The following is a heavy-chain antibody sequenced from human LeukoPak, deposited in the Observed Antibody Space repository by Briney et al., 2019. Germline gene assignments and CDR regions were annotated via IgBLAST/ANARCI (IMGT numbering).Heavy chain of an antibody. Sequence: GGSLRLSCAASGFTFSSYAMSWVRQAPGKGLEWVSAISGSGGSTYYADSVKGRFTISRDSSKNTLYLQMNSLRAEDTAVYYCAKDPGLRSGSYNYWGQGTLVTVSS. CDR1: GFTFSSYA. D-gene: IGHD1-26*01. V-gene: IGHV3-23*01. CDR3: AKDPGLRSGSYNY. J-gene: IGHJ4*02. CDR2: ISGSGGST.